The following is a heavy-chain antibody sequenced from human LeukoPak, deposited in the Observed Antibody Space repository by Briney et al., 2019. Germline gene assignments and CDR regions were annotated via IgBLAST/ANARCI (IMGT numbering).Heavy chain of an antibody. CDR2: INYSGGP. D-gene: IGHD3-22*01. CDR3: AREYYGSSGYYNDY. Sequence: SETLSLTCTVSGGSISSYYWSWIRQPPGKGLEWIGYINYSGGPNYNPHHKSRVTISVDTSKTQFSLKLTSVTAADTAVYYCAREYYGSSGYYNDYWGQGALVTVSS. CDR1: GGSISSYY. V-gene: IGHV4-59*01. J-gene: IGHJ4*02.